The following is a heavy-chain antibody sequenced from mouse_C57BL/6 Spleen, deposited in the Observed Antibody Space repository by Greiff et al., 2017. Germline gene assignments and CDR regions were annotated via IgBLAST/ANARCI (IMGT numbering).Heavy chain of an antibody. Sequence: EVQLQESGGGLVQPGGSLSLSCAASGFTFTDYYMSWVRQPPGKALEWLGFIRNKANGYTTEYSVSVKGRFTISSDNSQSILYLQMIASRALASATYYGATPLYGSSYCWYFDVWGTGTTVTVSS. CDR3: ATPLYGSSYCWYFDV. V-gene: IGHV7-3*01. D-gene: IGHD1-1*01. J-gene: IGHJ1*03. CDR1: GFTFTDYY. CDR2: IRNKANGYTT.